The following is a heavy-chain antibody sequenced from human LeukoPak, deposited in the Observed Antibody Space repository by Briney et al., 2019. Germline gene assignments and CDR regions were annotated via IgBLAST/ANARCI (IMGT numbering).Heavy chain of an antibody. CDR3: ARGKGTYYYDSSSYSARTYYYMDV. CDR2: IYHSGST. D-gene: IGHD3-22*01. Sequence: SETLSLTCTVSGGSISSTSYYWGWIRQPPGKGLEWIGSIYHSGSTSYNPSLESRVTISVDTSKNQFSLKLSSVTAADTAVYYCARGKGTYYYDSSSYSARTYYYMDVWGKGTTVTVSS. V-gene: IGHV4-39*07. J-gene: IGHJ6*03. CDR1: GGSISSTSYY.